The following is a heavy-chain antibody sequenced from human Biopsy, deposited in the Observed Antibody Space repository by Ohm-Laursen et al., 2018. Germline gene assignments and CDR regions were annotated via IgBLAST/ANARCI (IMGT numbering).Heavy chain of an antibody. CDR2: ITAYNGNR. CDR3: AADLGYCDTIGCP. Sequence: ASVKASCKASGFTFTNYGINWVRQAPGQGLEWMGWITAYNGNRDYAENLQGRVTMTTDTSTSTAYMELRSLRSEDTAIYYCAADLGYCDTIGCPGGQGTLITVSS. V-gene: IGHV1-18*01. J-gene: IGHJ5*02. CDR1: GFTFTNYG. D-gene: IGHD2-15*01.